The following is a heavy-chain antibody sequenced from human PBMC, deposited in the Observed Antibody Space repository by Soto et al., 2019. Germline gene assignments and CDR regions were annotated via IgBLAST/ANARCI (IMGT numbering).Heavy chain of an antibody. D-gene: IGHD6-6*01. CDR3: SRRARPDFYDMDV. V-gene: IGHV3-64*01. CDR1: GFTFSSYG. CDR2: ISSNGVGT. Sequence: VQLVESGGGVVQPGRSLRLSCAASGFTFSSYGMHWVRQAPGKGLEYVSGISSNGVGTYYANSVQGRFTISRDNSKNTVYLQMGSLRPEDMAVYYCSRRARPDFYDMDVWGKGTTVTVSS. J-gene: IGHJ6*03.